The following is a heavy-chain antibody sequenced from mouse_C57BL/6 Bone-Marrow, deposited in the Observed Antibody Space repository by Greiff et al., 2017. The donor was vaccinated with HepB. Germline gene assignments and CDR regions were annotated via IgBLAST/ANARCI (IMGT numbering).Heavy chain of an antibody. Sequence: VQLQESGPELVKPGASVKISCKASGYAFSSSWMNWVKQRPGKGLEWIGRIYPGDGDTNYNGKFKGKATLTADKSSSTAYMQLSSLTSEDSAVYFCARAYSTRDYWGQGTTLTVSS. D-gene: IGHD2-10*01. CDR1: GYAFSSSW. V-gene: IGHV1-82*01. CDR3: ARAYSTRDY. CDR2: IYPGDGDT. J-gene: IGHJ2*01.